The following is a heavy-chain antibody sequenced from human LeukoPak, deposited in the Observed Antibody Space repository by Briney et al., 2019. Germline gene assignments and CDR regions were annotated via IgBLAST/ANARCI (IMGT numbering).Heavy chain of an antibody. Sequence: SETLSLTCTVSGGSISSGDYYWSWIRQPPGKGLEWIGYIYYSGSTYYNPSLKSRVTISVDTSKNQFSLKPSSVTAADTAVYYCARDSYYYDSSGYYYGGSYGMDVWGQGTTVTVSS. CDR3: ARDSYYYDSSGYYYGGSYGMDV. D-gene: IGHD3-22*01. V-gene: IGHV4-30-4*01. J-gene: IGHJ6*02. CDR2: IYYSGST. CDR1: GGSISSGDYY.